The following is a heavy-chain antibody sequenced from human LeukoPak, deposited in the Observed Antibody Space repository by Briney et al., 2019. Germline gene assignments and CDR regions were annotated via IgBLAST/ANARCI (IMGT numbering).Heavy chain of an antibody. CDR3: ARSRDFDY. CDR1: GGSISSYY. CDR2: IYYSGST. J-gene: IGHJ4*02. V-gene: IGHV4-59*01. Sequence: SETLSLTCTVSGGSISSYYWSWIRQPPGKGLEWIGYIYYSGSTNYNPSLKSRVTISVDTSKNQFSLKLSSVTAADTAVYYCARSRDFDYWGQGTLVTVSS.